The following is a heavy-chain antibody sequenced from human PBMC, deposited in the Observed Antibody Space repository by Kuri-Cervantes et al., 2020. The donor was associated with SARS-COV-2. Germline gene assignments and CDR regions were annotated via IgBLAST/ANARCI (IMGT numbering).Heavy chain of an antibody. CDR1: GGSFRTFI. CDR2: ISPLFGKA. CDR3: TKEKGNTYGFDY. D-gene: IGHD5-18*01. V-gene: IGHV1-69*13. Sequence: SVKVSCKTSGGSFRTFIISWVRQAPGQGLGWMGGISPLFGKANYAQKFQGRVTITADESTSTVYMEVSSLRFEDTAVYYCTKEKGNTYGFDYWGQGTLVTVSS. J-gene: IGHJ4*02.